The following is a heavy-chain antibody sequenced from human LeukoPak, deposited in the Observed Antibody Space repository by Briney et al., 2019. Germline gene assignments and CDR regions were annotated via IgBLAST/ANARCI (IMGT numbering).Heavy chain of an antibody. CDR1: RFTFSKYW. CDR3: ATKQWLAPPPDS. J-gene: IGHJ4*02. D-gene: IGHD6-19*01. CDR2: INTDGTVT. V-gene: IGHV3-74*01. Sequence: PGGSLRLSCAASRFTFSKYWMLWVRQAPGKGLESVSRINTDGTVTTYADSVKGRFTVSRDNADNTMFLQMNSLRVEDTAVYYCATKQWLAPPPDSWGQGTPVTVSS.